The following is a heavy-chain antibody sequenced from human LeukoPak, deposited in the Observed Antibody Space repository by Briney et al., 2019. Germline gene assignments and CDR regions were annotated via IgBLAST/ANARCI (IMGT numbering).Heavy chain of an antibody. D-gene: IGHD3-22*01. Sequence: GGSLRLSCAASGFTFSSYGMHWVRQAPGKGLEWVAVISYDGSDQYYIDSVKGRFTISRDNSKNTLYLQMNSLRAEDTAVYYCAKGGHYDSSGYFGPSGYWGQGTLVTVSS. CDR3: AKGGHYDSSGYFGPSGY. V-gene: IGHV3-30*18. CDR2: ISYDGSDQ. CDR1: GFTFSSYG. J-gene: IGHJ4*02.